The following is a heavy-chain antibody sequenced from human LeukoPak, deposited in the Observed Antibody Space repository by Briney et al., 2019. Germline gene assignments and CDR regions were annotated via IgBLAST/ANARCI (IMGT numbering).Heavy chain of an antibody. CDR1: GGSISSYY. Sequence: SETLSLTCTVSGGSISSYYWSWIRQPPGKGLEWIGYIYYSGSTNYNPSLKSRVTISVDTSKNQFSLKLSSVTDADTAVYYCARGRTTTWFDPWGQGTLVTVSS. D-gene: IGHD4-17*01. CDR2: IYYSGST. J-gene: IGHJ5*02. V-gene: IGHV4-59*12. CDR3: ARGRTTTWFDP.